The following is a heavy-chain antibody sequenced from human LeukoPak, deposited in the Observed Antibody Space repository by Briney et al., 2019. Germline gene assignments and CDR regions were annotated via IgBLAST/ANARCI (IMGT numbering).Heavy chain of an antibody. D-gene: IGHD3-3*01. V-gene: IGHV4-59*01. Sequence: SETLSLTCTVSGGSISSDYWSWIRQPPGKGLEWIGYIYYSGSTNYSPSLESRVTISVDTSKNQFSLKLSSVTAADTAVYYCARAISYWQFDYWGQGTLVTVSS. CDR3: ARAISYWQFDY. CDR1: GGSISSDY. CDR2: IYYSGST. J-gene: IGHJ4*02.